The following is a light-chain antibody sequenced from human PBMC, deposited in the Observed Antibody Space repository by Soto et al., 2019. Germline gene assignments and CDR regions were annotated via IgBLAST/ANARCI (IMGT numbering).Light chain of an antibody. CDR2: EVT. Sequence: QSVITQPPSASVSPGQSVTSSCIGTSSDVGRYNYVSWYQHHPGKAPKLIIYEVTKRPSGVPDRFSGSKSGNTASLTVSGLQADDEADYYCNSYVGSNNYVFGTGTKVTVL. CDR3: NSYVGSNNYV. CDR1: SSDVGRYNY. V-gene: IGLV2-8*01. J-gene: IGLJ1*01.